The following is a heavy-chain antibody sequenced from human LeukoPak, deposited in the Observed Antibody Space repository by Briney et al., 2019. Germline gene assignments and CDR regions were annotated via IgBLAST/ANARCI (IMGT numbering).Heavy chain of an antibody. V-gene: IGHV1-69*13. Sequence: SVKVSCKASGGPFISFAISWVRQAPGQGLEWMGGIIPIFGTANYAQKFQGRVTITADESTSTAYMELSSLRSEDTAVYYCARNYLVSGYYYYYYMDVWGKGTTVTVSS. D-gene: IGHD5/OR15-5a*01. CDR1: GGPFISFA. CDR2: IIPIFGTA. CDR3: ARNYLVSGYYYYYYMDV. J-gene: IGHJ6*03.